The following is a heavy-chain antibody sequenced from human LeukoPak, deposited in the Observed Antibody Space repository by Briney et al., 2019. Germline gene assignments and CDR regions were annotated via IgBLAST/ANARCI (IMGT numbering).Heavy chain of an antibody. D-gene: IGHD6-19*01. Sequence: QTGGSLRLSCAASGFTFNRHWMHWVRQAPGKGLVWVSRSNSDGSSTVYADSVKGRVTISRDNAKNTLYLQMNSLRAEDTAVYYCARGAGIYYTTGWTGWFDPWGQGTLVTVTS. V-gene: IGHV3-74*01. J-gene: IGHJ5*02. CDR2: SNSDGSST. CDR1: GFTFNRHW. CDR3: ARGAGIYYTTGWTGWFDP.